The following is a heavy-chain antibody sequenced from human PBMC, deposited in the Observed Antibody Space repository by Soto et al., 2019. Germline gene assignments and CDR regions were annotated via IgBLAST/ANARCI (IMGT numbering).Heavy chain of an antibody. CDR2: IYYSGST. Sequence: SETLSLTCTVSGGSISSYYWSWIRQPPGRGLEWIGYIYYSGSTNYNPSLKSRVTISVDTSKNQFSLKLSSVTAADTAVYYCARVQYSGIDPWGQGTLVTVSS. D-gene: IGHD5-12*01. J-gene: IGHJ5*02. CDR3: ARVQYSGIDP. V-gene: IGHV4-59*01. CDR1: GGSISSYY.